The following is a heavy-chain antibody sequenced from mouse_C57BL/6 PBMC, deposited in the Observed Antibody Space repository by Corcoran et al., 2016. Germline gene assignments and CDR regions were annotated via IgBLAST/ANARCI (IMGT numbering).Heavy chain of an antibody. J-gene: IGHJ2*01. D-gene: IGHD1-1*01. V-gene: IGHV1-18*01. Sequence: EVQLQQSGPELVKPGASVKIPCKASGYTFTDYNMDWVKQSHGKSLEWIGDINPNHGGTIYNQKFKGKATLTVDKSSSTDYMELRSLTTEDTAVYYCAIKFYYGSSYGYWGQGTTLTVSS. CDR3: AIKFYYGSSYGY. CDR2: INPNHGGT. CDR1: GYTFTDYN.